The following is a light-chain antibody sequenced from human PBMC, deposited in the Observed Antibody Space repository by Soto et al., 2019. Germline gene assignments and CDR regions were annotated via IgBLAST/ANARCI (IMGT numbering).Light chain of an antibody. CDR2: RAS. Sequence: DIQMPQSPSTLSASVGDRVTITCRASQSISDYLAWYQQKPGKAPRLLIYRASTLQGGVPSRFSGSGSGTEFNLNISSLQPDDCATYYCQQYDNNWTFGQGTKVEIK. J-gene: IGKJ1*01. CDR3: QQYDNNWT. V-gene: IGKV1-5*03. CDR1: QSISDY.